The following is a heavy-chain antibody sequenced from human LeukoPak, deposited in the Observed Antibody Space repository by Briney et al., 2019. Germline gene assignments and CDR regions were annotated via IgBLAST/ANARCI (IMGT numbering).Heavy chain of an antibody. V-gene: IGHV3-7*01. CDR2: IKEAGSEK. D-gene: IGHD6-19*01. CDR1: GFSFRSYW. J-gene: IGHJ6*02. Sequence: GSLRLSCAASGFSFRSYWMSWVRQAPGKGLEWVANIKEAGSEKYYVDSVKGRFTISRDNAKNLLYSQMNSLRDEDTAVYYCARGEGSGWYSTYFYYAMDVWGQGTTVTVPS. CDR3: ARGEGSGWYSTYFYYAMDV.